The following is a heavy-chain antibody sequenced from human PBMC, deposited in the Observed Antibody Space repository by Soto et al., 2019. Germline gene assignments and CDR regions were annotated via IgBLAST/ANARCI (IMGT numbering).Heavy chain of an antibody. J-gene: IGHJ5*02. D-gene: IGHD3-10*01. CDR1: GGSISSSSYY. CDR2: IYYSGST. Sequence: SETLSLTCTVSGGSISSSSYYWGWIRQPPGKGLEWIGSIYYSGSTYYNPSLKSRVTISVDTSKNQFSLKLSSVTAADTAVYYCARLMVRGVIITLPDNWFDPWGQGTLVTVSS. CDR3: ARLMVRGVIITLPDNWFDP. V-gene: IGHV4-39*01.